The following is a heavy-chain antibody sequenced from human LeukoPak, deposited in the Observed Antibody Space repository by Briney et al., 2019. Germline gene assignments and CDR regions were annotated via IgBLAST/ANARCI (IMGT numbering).Heavy chain of an antibody. CDR3: ARADDILTGYYSPYYYYGMDV. D-gene: IGHD3-9*01. V-gene: IGHV3-21*01. CDR1: GFTFSSYS. Sequence: KPGGSLRLSCAASGFTFSSYSMNWVRQAPGKGLEWVSSISSSSSYIYYADSVKGRFTISRDNAKNSLYLQMNSLRAGDTAVYYCARADDILTGYYSPYYYYGMDVWGQGTTVTVSS. J-gene: IGHJ6*02. CDR2: ISSSSSYI.